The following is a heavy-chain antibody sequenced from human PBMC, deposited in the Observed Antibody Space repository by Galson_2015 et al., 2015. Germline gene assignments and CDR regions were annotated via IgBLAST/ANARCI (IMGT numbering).Heavy chain of an antibody. CDR1: GYTFTSFD. CDR2: MNPNSHNT. Sequence: SVKVSCKASGYTFTSFDINWVRQAPGQGLEWMGWMNPNSHNTGSAQKFQGRVTMTSDTSINTAYMELTSLRSDDTAVYYCARAVGDLDYWGQGTLVTVSS. CDR3: ARAVGDLDY. J-gene: IGHJ4*02. D-gene: IGHD4-17*01. V-gene: IGHV1-8*01.